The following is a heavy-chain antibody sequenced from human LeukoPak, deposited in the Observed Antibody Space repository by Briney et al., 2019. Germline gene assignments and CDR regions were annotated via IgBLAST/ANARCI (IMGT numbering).Heavy chain of an antibody. CDR3: ARDRGIWGYYFDY. CDR2: IKQDGSEK. D-gene: IGHD3-10*01. Sequence: RAGGSLRLSCAASGFTFSSYWMSWVRQAPGKGLEWVANIKQDGSEKYYVDSVKGRFTISRDNAKNSLYLQMNSLRAEDTAVYYCARDRGIWGYYFDYWGQGTLVTVSS. CDR1: GFTFSSYW. V-gene: IGHV3-7*01. J-gene: IGHJ4*02.